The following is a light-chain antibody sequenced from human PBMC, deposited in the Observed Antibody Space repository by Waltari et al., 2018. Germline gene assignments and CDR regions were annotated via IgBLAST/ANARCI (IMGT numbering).Light chain of an antibody. CDR1: SGRTSYV. CDR2: LNSDGSH. V-gene: IGLV4-69*01. J-gene: IGLJ2*01. CDR3: QTWGNDIHIV. Sequence: QPVLTQSPSVSASLGASVNLPCTPISGRTSYVIAWHQQQPDKAPRFLMKLNSDGSHIKGDGIPDRFSGSSSGAERYLTISSLQSEDEADYYCQTWGNDIHIVFGGGTKLTVL.